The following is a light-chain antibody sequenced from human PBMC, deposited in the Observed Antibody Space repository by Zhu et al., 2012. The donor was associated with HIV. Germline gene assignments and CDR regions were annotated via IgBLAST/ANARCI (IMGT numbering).Light chain of an antibody. J-gene: IGKJ2*01. CDR1: QSVSRNY. Sequence: EIVLTQSPGTLSLSPGERATLSCRASQSVSRNYLAWYRQKPGRAPRLLIYGASSRAPGIPDRFSGGGSGTDFSLTISRLEPEDFAMYYCQQYGSSPSTFGQGTKVDIK. V-gene: IGKV3-20*01. CDR2: GAS. CDR3: QQYGSSPST.